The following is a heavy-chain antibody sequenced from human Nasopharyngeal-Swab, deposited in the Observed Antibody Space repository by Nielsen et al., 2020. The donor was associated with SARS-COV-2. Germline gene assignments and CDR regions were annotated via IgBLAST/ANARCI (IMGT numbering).Heavy chain of an antibody. D-gene: IGHD5-24*01. J-gene: IGHJ3*02. V-gene: IGHV1-69*02. CDR2: IIPILGIA. Sequence: WVRQAPGQGLEWMGRIIPILGIANNAQKIQGRVTITADKSTSTAYMELSSLRSEDTAVYYCARGWERWLRSPGNAFDIWGQGTMVTVSS. CDR3: ARGWERWLRSPGNAFDI.